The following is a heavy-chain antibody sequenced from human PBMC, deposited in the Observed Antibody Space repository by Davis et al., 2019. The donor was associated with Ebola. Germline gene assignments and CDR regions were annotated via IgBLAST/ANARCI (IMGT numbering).Heavy chain of an antibody. V-gene: IGHV4-39*07. Sequence: MPSETLSLTCTVSGGSIISSSSYWGWIRQPPRKGLEWIGSIYYSGITNYNPSLKSRVTISVDTSKNQFSLKLSSVTAADTAVYYCARRSSSWAPKIDYWGQGTLVTVSS. CDR3: ARRSSSWAPKIDY. J-gene: IGHJ4*02. D-gene: IGHD6-13*01. CDR2: IYYSGIT. CDR1: GGSIISSSSY.